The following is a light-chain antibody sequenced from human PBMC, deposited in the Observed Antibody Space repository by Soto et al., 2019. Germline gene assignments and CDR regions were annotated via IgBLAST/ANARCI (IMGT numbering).Light chain of an antibody. Sequence: SVLTQPASVSGSPGQSITISCTGTSSEVGGYKYVSWYQQHPGKAPKLMIYDVSNRPSGVSNRFSGSKSGNTASLTISGLQAEDEADYYCSSYTSSSTPHYVFGTGTKVTVL. CDR1: SSEVGGYKY. J-gene: IGLJ1*01. CDR2: DVS. V-gene: IGLV2-14*01. CDR3: SSYTSSSTPHYV.